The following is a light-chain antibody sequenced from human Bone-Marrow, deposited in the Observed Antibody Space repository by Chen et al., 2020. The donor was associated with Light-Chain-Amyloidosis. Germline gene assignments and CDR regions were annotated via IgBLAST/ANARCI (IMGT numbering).Light chain of an antibody. CDR1: NIGSTS. CDR2: DDS. J-gene: IGLJ3*02. V-gene: IGLV3-21*02. CDR3: QVWDRSSDRPV. Sequence: SYVLTQPSSVSLAPGQTATIACGGNNIGSTSVHCYQQTPGQAPLLVVYDDSDRPSGIPERLSGSNSGNTATLTISRVEAGDEADYYCQVWDRSSDRPVFGGGTKLTVL.